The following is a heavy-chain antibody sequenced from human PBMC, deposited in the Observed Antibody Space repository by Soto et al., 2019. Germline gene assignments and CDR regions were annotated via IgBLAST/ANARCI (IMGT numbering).Heavy chain of an antibody. CDR3: AGAFDI. Sequence: GGSLRLSCAASGFTFSEYNMNWVRQAPGKGLEWVSYISSSSSTIYYADSVKGRFTISRDDAKNSLYLQMNSLGAEDTAVYYCAGAFDIWGQGTMVTVSS. V-gene: IGHV3-48*01. CDR2: ISSSSSTI. J-gene: IGHJ3*02. CDR1: GFTFSEYN.